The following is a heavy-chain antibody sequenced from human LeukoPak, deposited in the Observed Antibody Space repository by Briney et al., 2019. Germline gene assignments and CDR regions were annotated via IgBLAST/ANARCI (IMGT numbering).Heavy chain of an antibody. D-gene: IGHD2-2*01. J-gene: IGHJ4*02. CDR1: GYTFRSYA. V-gene: IGHV1-18*01. Sequence: GASVKVSCKTSGYTFRSYAISWVRQAPGQGLERMGWINVYNGYTNYARNFQGRVTMTTGTSTSTAYMEVRSLRSDDTAVYYCARVECSSTTCYDDYWGQGTLVIVSS. CDR3: ARVECSSTTCYDDY. CDR2: INVYNGYT.